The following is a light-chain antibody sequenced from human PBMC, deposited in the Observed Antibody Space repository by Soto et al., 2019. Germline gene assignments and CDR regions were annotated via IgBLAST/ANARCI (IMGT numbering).Light chain of an antibody. J-gene: IGKJ4*01. CDR2: DTS. CDR1: QTVSNY. V-gene: IGKV3-11*01. Sequence: EIVLTQSPAILSLSPGDTATLSCRASQTVSNYLTWYQQKPGQAPRLLIYDTSKRAAGIPARFGGSGSGTDFSLTISSLEPEDFAVYYCQQRSSWPLFGGGTKVDIK. CDR3: QQRSSWPL.